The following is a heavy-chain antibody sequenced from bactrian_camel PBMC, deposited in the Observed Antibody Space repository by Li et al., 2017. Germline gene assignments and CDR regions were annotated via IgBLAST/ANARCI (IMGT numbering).Heavy chain of an antibody. CDR3: AADGKWERCASGFWSGTYAY. Sequence: DVQLVESGGGSVQAGGSLSLSCEMSGYTYTSKPCMGWFRQSPGKEREEIAETKPRGAPRYLVDSVRGRFTISEDNAGHTLYLQMNSLKPEDTAMYYCAADGKWERCASGFWSGTYAYWGQGTQVTVS. CDR1: GYTYTSKP. D-gene: IGHD2*01. J-gene: IGHJ4*01. CDR2: TKPRGAPR. V-gene: IGHV3S59*01.